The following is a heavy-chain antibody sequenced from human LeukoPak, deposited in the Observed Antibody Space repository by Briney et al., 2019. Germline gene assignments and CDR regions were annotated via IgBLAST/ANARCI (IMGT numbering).Heavy chain of an antibody. CDR2: IKSKTVGGAA. CDR3: TTDYTFGGVIVMAH. Sequence: GRSLRLSCAASGFTFSDAWMSWVRQAPGKGLEWIGRIKSKTVGGAADYAAPVNGRFTISRDDSQNTLYLQMNSLKTEDTAVYYCTTDYTFGGVIVMAHWGQGTLVTVSS. CDR1: GFTFSDAW. J-gene: IGHJ4*02. V-gene: IGHV3-15*01. D-gene: IGHD3-16*02.